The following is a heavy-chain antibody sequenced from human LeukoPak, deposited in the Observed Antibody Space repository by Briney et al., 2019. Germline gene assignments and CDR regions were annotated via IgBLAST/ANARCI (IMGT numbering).Heavy chain of an antibody. V-gene: IGHV1-2*02. CDR2: INPNSGGT. J-gene: IGHJ5*02. Sequence: GASVKVSCKASGYTFTGYYMHWVRQAPGQGLEWMGWINPNSGGTNYAQKSQGRVTMTRDTSISTAYMELSRLRSDDTAVYYCARLLTTPIAAAGTDNWFDPWGQGTLVTVSS. D-gene: IGHD6-13*01. CDR3: ARLLTTPIAAAGTDNWFDP. CDR1: GYTFTGYY.